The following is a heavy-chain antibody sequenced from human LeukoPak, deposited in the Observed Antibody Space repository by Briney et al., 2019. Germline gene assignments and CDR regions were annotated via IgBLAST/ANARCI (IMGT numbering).Heavy chain of an antibody. J-gene: IGHJ4*02. CDR1: GFTFSSYG. V-gene: IGHV3-30*03. CDR3: ARDPKWEPFPFDY. Sequence: GGSLRLSCAASGFTFSSYGMHWVRQAPGKGLEWVAVISYDGSNKYYADSVKGRFTISRDNSKNTLYLQMNSLRAEDTAVYYCARDPKWEPFPFDYWGQGTLVTVSS. D-gene: IGHD1-26*01. CDR2: ISYDGSNK.